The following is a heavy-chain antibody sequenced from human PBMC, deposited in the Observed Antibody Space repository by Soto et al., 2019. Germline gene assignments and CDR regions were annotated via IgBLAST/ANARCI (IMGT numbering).Heavy chain of an antibody. CDR3: AKDVGGDYAHYYYYYGMDV. V-gene: IGHV3-30*18. Sequence: SLRLSCAASGFTFSSYGIHWVRQAPGKGLEWVAVISYDGSNKYYADSVKGRFTISRDNSKNTLYLQMNSLRAEDTAVYYCAKDVGGDYAHYYYYYGMDVWGPGTTVTVSS. J-gene: IGHJ6*02. CDR2: ISYDGSNK. D-gene: IGHD4-17*01. CDR1: GFTFSSYG.